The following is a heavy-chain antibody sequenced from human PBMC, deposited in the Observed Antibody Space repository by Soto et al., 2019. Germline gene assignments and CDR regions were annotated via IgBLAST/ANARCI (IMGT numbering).Heavy chain of an antibody. D-gene: IGHD3-22*01. CDR3: ARSGYYYDCRSFDY. CDR1: GFTFSSYS. V-gene: IGHV3-48*02. J-gene: IGHJ4*02. CDR2: ISSSSSTI. Sequence: EVQLVESGGGLVQPGGSLRLSCAASGFTFSSYSMNWVRQAPGKGLEWVSYISSSSSTIYYADSVKGRFTITRDNAKNSQYLQRNSLRDEDTAVYYCARSGYYYDCRSFDYWGRGTLFTVSS.